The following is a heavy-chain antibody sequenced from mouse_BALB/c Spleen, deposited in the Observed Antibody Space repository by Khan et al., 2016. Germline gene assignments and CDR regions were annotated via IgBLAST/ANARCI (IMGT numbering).Heavy chain of an antibody. V-gene: IGHV1S34*01. Sequence: LVKTGASVKISCKASGYSFTGYYMHWVKQSHGKSLEWIGYITSYNGATSYNQKFKGKATFTVDTYSSTAYMQFNSLTSEDSAVDYYASPYGSSYVGFAYWGQGTLVTVSA. CDR2: ITSYNGAT. J-gene: IGHJ3*01. CDR1: GYSFTGYY. CDR3: ASPYGSSYVGFAY. D-gene: IGHD1-1*01.